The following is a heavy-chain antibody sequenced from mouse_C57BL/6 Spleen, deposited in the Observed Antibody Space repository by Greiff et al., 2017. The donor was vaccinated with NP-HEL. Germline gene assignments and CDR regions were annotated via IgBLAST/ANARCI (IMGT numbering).Heavy chain of an antibody. CDR1: GYTFTSYW. J-gene: IGHJ2*01. CDR2: IDPSDSYT. CDR3: TRLSSNYSRGFDY. D-gene: IGHD2-12*01. Sequence: VKLQQPGAELVKPGASVKLSCKASGYTFTSYWMQWVKQRPGQGLEWIGEIDPSDSYTNYNQKFKGKATLTVDTTSSTAYMKISSQTSEDSTVYYCTRLSSNYSRGFDYWGQGTTLTVSS. V-gene: IGHV1-50*01.